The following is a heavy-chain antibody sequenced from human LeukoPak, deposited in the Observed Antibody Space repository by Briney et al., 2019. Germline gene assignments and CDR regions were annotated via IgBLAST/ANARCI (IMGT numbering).Heavy chain of an antibody. CDR1: GFTFSSYS. D-gene: IGHD3-3*01. J-gene: IGHJ4*02. CDR2: IKLDGSEK. CDR3: ARDQYDTWSRRGNFDS. V-gene: IGHV3-7*03. Sequence: GGSLRLSCAASGFTFSSYSMNWVRQAPGKGLEWVANIKLDGSEKNYVDSVKGRFTISRDNTKNSLYLQMNSLRAEDTAVFYCARDQYDTWSRRGNFDSWGQGTLVIVSS.